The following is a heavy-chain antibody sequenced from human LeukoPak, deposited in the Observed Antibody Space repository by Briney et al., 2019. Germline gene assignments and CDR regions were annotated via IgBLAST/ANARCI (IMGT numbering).Heavy chain of an antibody. V-gene: IGHV4-39*01. J-gene: IGHJ6*03. CDR3: ARPAITMVRGVIIGHYYYIDV. CDR2: IYYSGST. D-gene: IGHD3-10*01. CDR1: GGSISSSSYY. Sequence: PSETLSLTCTVSGGSISSSSYYWGWIRQPPGKGLEWIGSIYYSGSTYYNPSLKSRVTISVDTSKNQFSLKLSSVTAADTAVYYCARPAITMVRGVIIGHYYYIDVWGKGTTVTVSS.